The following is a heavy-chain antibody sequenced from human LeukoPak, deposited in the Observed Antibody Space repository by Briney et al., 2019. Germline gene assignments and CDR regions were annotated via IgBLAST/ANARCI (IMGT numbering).Heavy chain of an antibody. CDR2: IYYSGST. CDR1: GGSISSGGYY. Sequence: PSETLSLTCTVSGGSISSGGYYWSWIRQHPGKGLEWIGYIYYSGSTYYNPSLKSRVTISVDTSKNQFSLKLSSVTAADTAVYYCARARQDIVVVPADNWFDPWGQGTLVTASS. D-gene: IGHD2-2*01. CDR3: ARARQDIVVVPADNWFDP. V-gene: IGHV4-31*03. J-gene: IGHJ5*02.